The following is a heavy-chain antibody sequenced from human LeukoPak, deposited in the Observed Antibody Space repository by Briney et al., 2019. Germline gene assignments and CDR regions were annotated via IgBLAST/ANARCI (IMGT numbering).Heavy chain of an antibody. Sequence: ASVTVSCKASGYTFTSYGISWVRQAPGQGLEWMGWISAYNGNTNYAQKLQGRVTMTTDTSTSTAYMELRSLRSDDTAVYYCARDLYDILTGYYIGEGPGPDYWGQGTLVTVSS. V-gene: IGHV1-18*01. J-gene: IGHJ4*02. CDR1: GYTFTSYG. D-gene: IGHD3-9*01. CDR2: ISAYNGNT. CDR3: ARDLYDILTGYYIGEGPGPDY.